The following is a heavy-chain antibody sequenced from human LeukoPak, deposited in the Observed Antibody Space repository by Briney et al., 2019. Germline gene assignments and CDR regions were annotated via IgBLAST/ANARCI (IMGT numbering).Heavy chain of an antibody. Sequence: SETLSLTCTVSGGSISSSSYYWGWIRQPPGKGLEWIGSIYYSGSTYHNPSLKSRVTISVDTSKNQFSLKLSSVTAADTAVYYCARGFRGWYAEGFDYWGQGTVVTVSS. CDR1: GGSISSSSYY. CDR2: IYYSGST. D-gene: IGHD6-19*01. CDR3: ARGFRGWYAEGFDY. J-gene: IGHJ4*02. V-gene: IGHV4-39*07.